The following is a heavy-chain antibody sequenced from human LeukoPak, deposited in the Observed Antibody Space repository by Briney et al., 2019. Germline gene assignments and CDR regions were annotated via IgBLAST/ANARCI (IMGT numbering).Heavy chain of an antibody. CDR3: ARDLVQLWSKDF. V-gene: IGHV3-48*03. CDR2: ISSSGRNI. Sequence: GGSLRLSCAASGFTFSNYEFNWVRPAPGKGLVWVSYISSSGRNIYYADSVKGRFTISRDNAKNSLYLQMNSLRAEDTAVYYCARDLVQLWSKDFWGQGTLVTVSS. CDR1: GFTFSNYE. J-gene: IGHJ4*02. D-gene: IGHD5-18*01.